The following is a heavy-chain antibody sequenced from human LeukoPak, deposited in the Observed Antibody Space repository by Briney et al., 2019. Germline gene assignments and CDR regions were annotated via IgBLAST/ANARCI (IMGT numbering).Heavy chain of an antibody. CDR2: IKPSGGST. CDR1: GYTVTSYY. D-gene: IGHD6-19*01. J-gene: IGHJ4*02. V-gene: IGHV1-46*01. Sequence: ASVKVSCKASGYTVTSYYMHWVRQAPGQGLEWMGIIKPSGGSTTYAQNFQGRVTMTRDTSTSAVYMELSSLRSEDTAMYYCARGGSLAVAPHLYYFDYWGQGTLVTVSS. CDR3: ARGGSLAVAPHLYYFDY.